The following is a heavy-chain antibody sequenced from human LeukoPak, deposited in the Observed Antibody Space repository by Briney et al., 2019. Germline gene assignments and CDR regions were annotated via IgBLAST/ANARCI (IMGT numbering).Heavy chain of an antibody. CDR3: ARGASNYDILTGYYNVHLFDY. J-gene: IGHJ4*02. CDR2: IYYSGST. CDR1: GGSISSYY. V-gene: IGHV4-59*01. D-gene: IGHD3-9*01. Sequence: TSETPSLTCTVSGGSISSYYWSWIRQPPGKGLEWIGYIYYSGSTNYNPSLKSRVTISVDTSKNRFSLKLSSVTAADTAVYYCARGASNYDILTGYYNVHLFDYWGQGTLVTVSS.